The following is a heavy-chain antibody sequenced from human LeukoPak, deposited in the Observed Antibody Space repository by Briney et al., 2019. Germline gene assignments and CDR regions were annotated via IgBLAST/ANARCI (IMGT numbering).Heavy chain of an antibody. J-gene: IGHJ4*02. CDR3: ARAGDYYGSESYRDGLDY. V-gene: IGHV3-23*01. CDR2: ISGSGSGGST. Sequence: PGGSLRLSCAASGFTFSSSAMSWVRQAPGKGLEWVSSISGSGSGGSTYYADSVKGRFTISRDNAKNSLFLQMSSLRAEDTAVYYCARAGDYYGSESYRDGLDYWGQGTLVTVSS. D-gene: IGHD3-10*01. CDR1: GFTFSSSA.